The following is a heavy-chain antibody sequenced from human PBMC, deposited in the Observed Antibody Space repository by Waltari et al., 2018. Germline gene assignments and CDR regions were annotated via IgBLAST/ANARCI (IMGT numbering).Heavy chain of an antibody. J-gene: IGHJ2*01. V-gene: IGHV3-7*01. Sequence: EVQLVESGGGLVQPGGSLRLSCAASGFTFSSSWMSWVRQAPGKGLEWVANIKEDGSEKYYVDSVKGRVTISRDNAKNSLYLQMNSLRAEDTAVYYCARGGLHDWYFDLWGRGTLVTVSS. CDR3: ARGGLHDWYFDL. CDR2: IKEDGSEK. CDR1: GFTFSSSW. D-gene: IGHD2-15*01.